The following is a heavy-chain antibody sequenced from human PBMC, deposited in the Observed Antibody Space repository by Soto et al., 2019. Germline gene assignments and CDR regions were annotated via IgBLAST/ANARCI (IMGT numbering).Heavy chain of an antibody. J-gene: IGHJ5*02. Sequence: ASVKVSCKASGYTFTSYAMHWVRQAPGQRLEWMGWINAGNGNTKYSQKFQGRVTITRDTSASTAYMELSSLRSEDTAVYYCAGQLEEDNWFDPWGQGTLVTVSS. V-gene: IGHV1-3*01. CDR1: GYTFTSYA. D-gene: IGHD1-1*01. CDR2: INAGNGNT. CDR3: AGQLEEDNWFDP.